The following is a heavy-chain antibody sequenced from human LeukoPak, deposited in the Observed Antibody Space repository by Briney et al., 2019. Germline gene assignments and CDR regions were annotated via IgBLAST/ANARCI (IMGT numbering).Heavy chain of an antibody. D-gene: IGHD2/OR15-2a*01. V-gene: IGHV4-61*02. CDR2: IYTSGST. CDR1: GGSISSGSYY. J-gene: IGHJ6*03. CDR3: ARLTPTTLSLYYYYMDV. Sequence: SQTLSLTCTVSGGSISSGSYYWSWIRQPAGKGLEWIGRIYTSGSTTYNPPLKSRVTMSLDTSKNQFSLKLSSVTAADTAVYYCARLTPTTLSLYYYYMDVWGKGTTVTVSS.